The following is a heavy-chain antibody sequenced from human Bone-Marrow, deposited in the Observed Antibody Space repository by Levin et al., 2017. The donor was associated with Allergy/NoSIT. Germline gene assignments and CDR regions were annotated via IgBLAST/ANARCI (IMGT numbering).Heavy chain of an antibody. CDR1: GFTFSNYW. Sequence: GGSLRLSCAVSGFTFSNYWMHWVRQAPGKGLVWLAHINLEGATTAYADSVKGRFTISRDNAKNTLYLQMNSLTAEDTALYYCASGMLTSNGYQFWGQGTPVTVSS. D-gene: IGHD2-2*03. J-gene: IGHJ4*02. CDR3: ASGMLTSNGYQF. V-gene: IGHV3-74*03. CDR2: INLEGATT.